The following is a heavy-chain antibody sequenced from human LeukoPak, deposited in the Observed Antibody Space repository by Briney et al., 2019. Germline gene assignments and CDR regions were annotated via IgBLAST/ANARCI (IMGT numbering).Heavy chain of an antibody. CDR2: IIPIFGTA. Sequence: GASVKVSCKASGGTFSSYAISWVRQAPGQGLEWMGGIIPIFGTANYAQKFQGRVTITADESTSTAYMELSSLRSEDTAVYYCARGDYGAPPTDYWGQGTLVTVSS. CDR3: ARGDYGAPPTDY. V-gene: IGHV1-69*13. CDR1: GGTFSSYA. J-gene: IGHJ4*02. D-gene: IGHD4-17*01.